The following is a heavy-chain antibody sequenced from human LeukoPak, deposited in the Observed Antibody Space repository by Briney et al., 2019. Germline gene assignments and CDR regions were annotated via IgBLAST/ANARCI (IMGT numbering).Heavy chain of an antibody. CDR3: ARGFAYCGGDCRDAFDI. V-gene: IGHV4-34*01. CDR2: INHSGST. J-gene: IGHJ3*02. D-gene: IGHD2-21*02. Sequence: SETLSLTCAVYGGSFSGYYWSWIRQPPGKGLEWIGEINHSGSTNYNPSLKSRVTMSVDTSKNQFSLKLSSVTAADTAVYYCARGFAYCGGDCRDAFDIWGQGTMVTVSS. CDR1: GGSFSGYY.